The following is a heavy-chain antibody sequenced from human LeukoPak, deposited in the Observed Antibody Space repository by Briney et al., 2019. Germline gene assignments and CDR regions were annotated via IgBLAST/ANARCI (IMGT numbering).Heavy chain of an antibody. Sequence: ASVKVSCTTSGYTFTNYYIHWVRQAPGQGLEWMGRIDPNTGGTKSAKNFQGRVTMTRDTSISTAYMALSGLRSDDTAVYYCASLYDIVGTTVDYWGQGTLVTVSS. CDR1: GYTFTNYY. D-gene: IGHD1-26*01. V-gene: IGHV1-2*06. J-gene: IGHJ4*02. CDR2: IDPNTGGT. CDR3: ASLYDIVGTTVDY.